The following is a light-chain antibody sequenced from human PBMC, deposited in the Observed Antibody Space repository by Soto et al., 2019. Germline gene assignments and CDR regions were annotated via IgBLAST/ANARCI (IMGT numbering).Light chain of an antibody. CDR3: QQYNNWPPWT. Sequence: ILMTQSPATLSVSPGERATLSCRASQSVSNNLAWYQQKPGQAPRLLIYDASTRATGIPARFSGSGSGTEFTLTSSGLQSEDFAVYYRQQYNNWPPWTFGQGTKVEIK. CDR2: DAS. V-gene: IGKV3-15*01. CDR1: QSVSNN. J-gene: IGKJ1*01.